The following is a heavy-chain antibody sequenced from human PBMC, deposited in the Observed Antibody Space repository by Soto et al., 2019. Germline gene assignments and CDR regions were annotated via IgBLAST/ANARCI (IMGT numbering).Heavy chain of an antibody. Sequence: SETLSLTCTVSGVSLGSYDWSGIRQPPGKGLEWIGYVFDTVGANYNASLKSRGSISLYTSTYQFSLKLSSVPAADTAVYYCARDGDARMTNNTDSNDGVDVWGQGTRVTVS. D-gene: IGHD2-21*02. V-gene: IGHV4-59*01. CDR3: ARDGDARMTNNTDSNDGVDV. CDR2: VFDTVGA. J-gene: IGHJ6*02. CDR1: GVSLGSYD.